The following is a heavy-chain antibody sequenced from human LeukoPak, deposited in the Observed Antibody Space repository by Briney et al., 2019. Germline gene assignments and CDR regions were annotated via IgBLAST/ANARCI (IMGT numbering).Heavy chain of an antibody. Sequence: SQTLSLTCTVSGGSISSGGYYWSWIRQHPGKGLEWIGYIYYSGSTYYNPSLESRVTISVDTSKNQFSLKLSSVTAADTAVYYCARGARVWGSYRSNYFDYWGQGTLVTVSS. D-gene: IGHD3-16*02. CDR2: IYYSGST. CDR1: GGSISSGGYY. V-gene: IGHV4-31*03. J-gene: IGHJ4*02. CDR3: ARGARVWGSYRSNYFDY.